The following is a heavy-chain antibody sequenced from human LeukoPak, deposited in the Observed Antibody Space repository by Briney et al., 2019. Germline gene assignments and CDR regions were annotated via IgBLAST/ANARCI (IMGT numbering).Heavy chain of an antibody. CDR1: GGSISSYY. D-gene: IGHD3-3*01. V-gene: IGHV4-4*07. CDR3: AAQLTVFGATFDY. Sequence: SETLSLTCTVSGGSISSYYWSWIRQPAGEGLEWIGRIYTSGSSSYNPSLRSRVTMSVDTSKNQFSLRLSSVTAADMAVYYCAAQLTVFGATFDYWGQGTLVTVSS. J-gene: IGHJ4*02. CDR2: IYTSGSS.